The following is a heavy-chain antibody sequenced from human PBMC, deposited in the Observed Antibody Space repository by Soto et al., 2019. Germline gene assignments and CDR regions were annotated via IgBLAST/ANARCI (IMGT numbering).Heavy chain of an antibody. CDR3: ARDANYGGNSYDY. Sequence: QVQLVESGGGVVQPGRSLRLSCAASGFTFRSYAMHWVRHAPGKGLEWVAVISYDGSNKYYADSVKGRFTISRDNSKNTLYLQMNSLRAEDTAVYYCARDANYGGNSYDYWGQGTLVTVSS. CDR1: GFTFRSYA. CDR2: ISYDGSNK. D-gene: IGHD4-17*01. J-gene: IGHJ4*02. V-gene: IGHV3-30-3*01.